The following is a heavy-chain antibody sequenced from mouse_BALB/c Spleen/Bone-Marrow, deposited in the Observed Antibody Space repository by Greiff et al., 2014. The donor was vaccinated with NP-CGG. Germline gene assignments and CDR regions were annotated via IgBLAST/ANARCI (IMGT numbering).Heavy chain of an antibody. CDR1: GYTFTDYA. V-gene: IGHV1S137*01. D-gene: IGHD2-4*01. CDR3: ARGGSTIITTCAY. CDR2: ISTYYGDA. Sequence: QVQLQQSGAELVRPGVSVKISCKGSGYTFTDYAMHWVKQSHAKSLEWIGVISTYYGDASYNQKFKGKATMTVDKSSSTAYMELARLTSEDSAIYYCARGGSTIITTCAYWGQGTLVTVSA. J-gene: IGHJ3*01.